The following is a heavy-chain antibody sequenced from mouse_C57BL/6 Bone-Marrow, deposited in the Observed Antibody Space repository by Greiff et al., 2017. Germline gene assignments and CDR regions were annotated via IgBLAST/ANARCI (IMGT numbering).Heavy chain of an antibody. CDR2: ISSGSSTI. D-gene: IGHD2-9*01. Sequence: EVQLVESGGGLVKPGGSLKLSCAASGFTFSDYGMHWVRQAPEQGLEWVAYISSGSSTIYYADTVKGRYTISRDNAKNTLFLHMTSLRSADTAMYYCGRRGFPYYGYGPFAFWGQGTLVTVSA. J-gene: IGHJ3*01. V-gene: IGHV5-17*01. CDR1: GFTFSDYG. CDR3: GRRGFPYYGYGPFAF.